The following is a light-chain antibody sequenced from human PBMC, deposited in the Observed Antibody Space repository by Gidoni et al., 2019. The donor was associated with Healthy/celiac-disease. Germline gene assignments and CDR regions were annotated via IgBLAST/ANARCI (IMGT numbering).Light chain of an antibody. V-gene: IGKV2-24*01. CDR2: KIS. J-gene: IGKJ2*01. CDR1: QSLVHSDINTY. CDR3: MQGKQFPYT. Sequence: DIVLTQSPSSSPVTLGQPASISCRSSQSLVHSDINTYLNWLQQRPGQPPSLLIYKISNRFSVVPDRFSGSGAGTDFTLKISRVEAEDIGVYYCMQGKQFPYTFGQGTKLEIK.